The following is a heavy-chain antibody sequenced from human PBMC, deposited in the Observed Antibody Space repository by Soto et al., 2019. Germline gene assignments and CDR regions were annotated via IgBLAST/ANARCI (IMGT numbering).Heavy chain of an antibody. CDR1: GYIFNDYY. CDR2: INPYNGGA. Sequence: ASVKVSFKASGYIFNDYYIHWVRQAPGQGLEWMGWINPYNGGANFAQEFQGRVTMTRDTSLSIVYMEVTRLTYDDTAVYYCARDNYNYSGMDVWGQGTTVTVSS. J-gene: IGHJ6*02. V-gene: IGHV1-2*02. CDR3: ARDNYNYSGMDV.